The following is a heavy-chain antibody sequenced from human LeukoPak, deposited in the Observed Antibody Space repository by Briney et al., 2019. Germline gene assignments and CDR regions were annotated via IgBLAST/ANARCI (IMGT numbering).Heavy chain of an antibody. Sequence: SETLSLTCAVYGGSFSGYYWSWIRQPPGKGLEWIGEINHSGSTNYNPSLKSRATISVDTSKNQFSLKLSSVTAADTAVYYCARGGIVVVPAAYSKFDYWGQGTLVTVSS. CDR2: INHSGST. V-gene: IGHV4-34*01. CDR3: ARGGIVVVPAAYSKFDY. D-gene: IGHD2-2*01. CDR1: GGSFSGYY. J-gene: IGHJ4*02.